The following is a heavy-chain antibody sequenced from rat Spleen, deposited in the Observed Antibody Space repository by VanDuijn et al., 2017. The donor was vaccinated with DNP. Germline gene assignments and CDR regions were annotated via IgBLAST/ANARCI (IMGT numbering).Heavy chain of an antibody. V-gene: IGHV2S12*01. CDR2: ISSDGNT. CDR1: GFSLTSYG. J-gene: IGHJ2*01. Sequence: QVQLKESGPGLVEPSQTLSLTCAVPGFSLTSYGVSWVRQPPGKSLEWIAGISSDGNTDYNSTLKSRLSISRDTSKSQVFLKMSSLQTEDIATYYCARGNYGGYDYWGQGVMVTVSS. CDR3: ARGNYGGYDY. D-gene: IGHD1-11*01.